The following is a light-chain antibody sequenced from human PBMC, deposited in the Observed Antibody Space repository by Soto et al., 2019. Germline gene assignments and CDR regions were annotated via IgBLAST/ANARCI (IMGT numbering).Light chain of an antibody. CDR3: TSYTSSSTLV. Sequence: QFALTQPASVFGSPGQSITISCTGTSSDVGGYNYVSWYQQHPGKAPKLMIYDVSNRPSGVSNRFSGSKSGNTASLTISGLQAEDEADYYCTSYTSSSTLVFGTGTKVTVL. J-gene: IGLJ1*01. V-gene: IGLV2-14*01. CDR1: SSDVGGYNY. CDR2: DVS.